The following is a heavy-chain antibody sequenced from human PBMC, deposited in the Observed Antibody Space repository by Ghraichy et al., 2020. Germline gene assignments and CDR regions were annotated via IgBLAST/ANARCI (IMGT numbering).Heavy chain of an antibody. D-gene: IGHD4-17*01. CDR2: MNPNSGNT. CDR3: ARGPRGDYEVRDYYYYGMDV. J-gene: IGHJ6*02. V-gene: IGHV1-8*01. Sequence: ASVKVSCKASGYTFTSYDINWVRQATGQGLEWMGWMNPNSGNTGYAQKFQGRVTMTRNTSISTAYMELSSLRSEDTAVYYCARGPRGDYEVRDYYYYGMDVWGQGTTVTVSS. CDR1: GYTFTSYD.